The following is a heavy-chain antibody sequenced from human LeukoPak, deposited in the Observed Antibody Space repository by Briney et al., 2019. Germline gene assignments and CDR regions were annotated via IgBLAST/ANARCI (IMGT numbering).Heavy chain of an antibody. CDR3: ARCRGSWNFDY. D-gene: IGHD6-13*01. V-gene: IGHV4-59*12. J-gene: IGHJ4*02. CDR1: GGSISSYY. Sequence: SETLSLTCTVSGGSISSYYWSWIRQPPGKGLEWIGYIYYSGSTNYNPSLKSRVTISVDTSKNQFSLKLSSVTAADTAVYYCARCRGSWNFDYWGQGTLVTVSS. CDR2: IYYSGST.